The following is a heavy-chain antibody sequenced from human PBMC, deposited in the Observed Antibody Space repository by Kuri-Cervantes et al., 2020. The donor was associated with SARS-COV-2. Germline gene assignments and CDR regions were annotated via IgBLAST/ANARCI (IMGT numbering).Heavy chain of an antibody. Sequence: GSLRLSCAVSGYSISSGYYWGWIRQPPGKGLEWIGSIYHRGSTYYNPSLKSRVTISVDTSKRQFSLRLTSVTATDTAVYYCVRVAIGGLYDAIDVWGQGRMVTVSS. CDR2: IYHRGST. D-gene: IGHD6-25*01. CDR3: VRVAIGGLYDAIDV. CDR1: GYSISSGYY. V-gene: IGHV4-38-2*01. J-gene: IGHJ3*01.